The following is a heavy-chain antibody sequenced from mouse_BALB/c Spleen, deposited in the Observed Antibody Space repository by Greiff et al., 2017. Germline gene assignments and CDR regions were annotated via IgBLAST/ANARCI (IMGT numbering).Heavy chain of an antibody. CDR1: GFTFSSYT. CDR2: ISNGGGST. D-gene: IGHD1-2*01. V-gene: IGHV5-12-2*01. Sequence: EVMLVESGGGLVQPGGSLKLSCAASGFTFSSYTMSWVRQTPEKRLEWVAYISNGGGSTYYPDTVKGRFTISRDNAKNTLYLQMSSLKSEDTAMYYCARRVHYYGFDYWGQGTTLTVSS. J-gene: IGHJ2*01. CDR3: ARRVHYYGFDY.